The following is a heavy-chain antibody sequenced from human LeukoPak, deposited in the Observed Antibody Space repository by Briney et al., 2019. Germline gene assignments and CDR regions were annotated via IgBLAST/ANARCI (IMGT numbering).Heavy chain of an antibody. Sequence: ASVKVSCKASGYTFTGYYMHWLRQAPGQGLEWMGWINPNSGGTNYAQKFQGRVTMTRDTSISTAYMELSRLRSDDTAVYYCARCSQQLLVPDFDYWGQGTLVTVSS. V-gene: IGHV1-2*02. CDR3: ARCSQQLLVPDFDY. D-gene: IGHD6-19*01. J-gene: IGHJ4*02. CDR1: GYTFTGYY. CDR2: INPNSGGT.